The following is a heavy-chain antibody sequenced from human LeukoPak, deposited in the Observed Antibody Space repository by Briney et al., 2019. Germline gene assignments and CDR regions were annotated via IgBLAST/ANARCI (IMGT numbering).Heavy chain of an antibody. V-gene: IGHV4-31*01. Sequence: SETLSLTCTVSGGSISSGGYYWSWLRQHPGKGLEWIGYIYYSGCTYYNPSLKSLVTISVDTSKNQFSLKLSSVTAADTAVYYCARTVRGEAYFDYWGQGTLVTVSS. J-gene: IGHJ4*02. CDR2: IYYSGCT. CDR1: GGSISSGGYY. CDR3: ARTVRGEAYFDY. D-gene: IGHD3-10*02.